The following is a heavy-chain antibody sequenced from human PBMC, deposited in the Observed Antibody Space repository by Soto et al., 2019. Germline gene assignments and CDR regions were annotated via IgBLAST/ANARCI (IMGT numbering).Heavy chain of an antibody. CDR2: FAPEDGVT. V-gene: IGHV1-24*01. D-gene: IGHD3-16*01. J-gene: IGHJ4*02. Sequence: GASVKGSRKISVYNLTELLRHWVRQPLVKALGWKGGFAPEDGVTIYAQKLQGRVTLTEDSSTDTAHVELSRTGSEDTAVYYCATGPGRYYDYTLNYGGQGTLVT. CDR1: VYNLTELL. CDR3: ATGPGRYYDYTLNY.